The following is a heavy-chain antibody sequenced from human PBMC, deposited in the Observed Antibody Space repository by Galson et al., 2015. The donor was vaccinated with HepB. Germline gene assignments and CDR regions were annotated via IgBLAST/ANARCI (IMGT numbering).Heavy chain of an antibody. D-gene: IGHD3-9*01. CDR2: IYYSGST. CDR1: GGSISSGGYY. V-gene: IGHV4-31*03. J-gene: IGHJ6*02. Sequence: LSLTCTVSGGSISSGGYYWSWIRQHPGKGLEWIGYIYYSGSTYYNPSLKSRVTISVDTSKNQFSLKLSSVTAADTAVYYCARDPLLRYIVSPVPQQNYGMDVWGQGTTVTVSS. CDR3: ARDPLLRYIVSPVPQQNYGMDV.